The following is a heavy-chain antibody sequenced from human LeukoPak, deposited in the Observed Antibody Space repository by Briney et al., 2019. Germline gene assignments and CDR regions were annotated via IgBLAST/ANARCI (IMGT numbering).Heavy chain of an antibody. J-gene: IGHJ4*02. D-gene: IGHD6-13*01. CDR3: VKIAAAALNYFDY. CDR1: GFTFSSYA. CDR2: ISTNGGST. Sequence: GGSLRLSCSASGFTFSSYAMHWVRQAPGQGLEYVSAISTNGGSTYYVDSVKGRFIISRDNSKNTLYLQMSSLRAGDTAVYYCVKIAAAALNYFDYWGQGSLVTVSS. V-gene: IGHV3-64D*06.